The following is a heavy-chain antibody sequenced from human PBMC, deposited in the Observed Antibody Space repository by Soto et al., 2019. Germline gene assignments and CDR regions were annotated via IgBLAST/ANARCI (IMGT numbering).Heavy chain of an antibody. CDR1: GFTFSTYT. CDR2: ISWDGGGI. J-gene: IGHJ4*02. CDR3: AKAPSYSGYDYAHFDY. D-gene: IGHD5-12*01. Sequence: GGSLRLSCAASGFTFSTYTMNWFRQAPGKGLEWVSGISWDGGGIGYADSVKGRFTISRDSAKNSLYLQMNSLRAEDTALYYCAKAPSYSGYDYAHFDYWGQGTLVTVSS. V-gene: IGHV3-9*01.